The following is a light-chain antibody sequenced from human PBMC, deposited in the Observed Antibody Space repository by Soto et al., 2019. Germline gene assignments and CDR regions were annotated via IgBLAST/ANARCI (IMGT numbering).Light chain of an antibody. Sequence: DIPMTQSPSTLSASVGDRVIITCRASQSINSWLAWYQQKPGKAPELLISKASNLQSGVPPRFSGSGSGTEFTLTXSSXQPXDXXXXXXQXXXTYSXTFGQGTKVEIK. CDR3: QXXXTYSXT. CDR2: KAS. CDR1: QSINSW. J-gene: IGKJ1*01. V-gene: IGKV1-5*03.